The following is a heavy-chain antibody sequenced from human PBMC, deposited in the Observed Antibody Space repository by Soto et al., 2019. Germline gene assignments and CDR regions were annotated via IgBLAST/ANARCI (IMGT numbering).Heavy chain of an antibody. Sequence: GGSLRLSCAASGFTFSSYAMSWVRQAPGKGLEWVSAISGSGGSTYYADSVKGRFTISRDNSKNTLYLQMNSLRAEDTAVYYCAKAAPGYCSGGSCYQFDYWGQGTLVTVSS. J-gene: IGHJ4*02. V-gene: IGHV3-23*01. CDR3: AKAAPGYCSGGSCYQFDY. D-gene: IGHD2-15*01. CDR2: ISGSGGST. CDR1: GFTFSSYA.